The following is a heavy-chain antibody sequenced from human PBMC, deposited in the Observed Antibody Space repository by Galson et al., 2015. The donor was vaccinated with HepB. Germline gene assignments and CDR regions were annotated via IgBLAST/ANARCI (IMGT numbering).Heavy chain of an antibody. Sequence: TLSLTCTVSGGSISSSSYYWGWIRQPPGKGLEWIGSIYYSGSTYYNPSLKSRVTISVDTSKNQFSLKLSSVTAADTAVYYCASPEGWAGGGDYWGQGTLVTVSS. CDR1: GGSISSSSYY. CDR2: IYYSGST. D-gene: IGHD2-8*02. V-gene: IGHV4-39*07. CDR3: ASPEGWAGGGDY. J-gene: IGHJ4*02.